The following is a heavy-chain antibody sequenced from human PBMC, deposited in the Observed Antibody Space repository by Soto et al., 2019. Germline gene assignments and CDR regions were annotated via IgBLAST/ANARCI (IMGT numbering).Heavy chain of an antibody. CDR1: GGSISSGGYS. D-gene: IGHD4-17*01. CDR3: ACSYGGNLMYYYYGIDV. CDR2: IYHSGST. Sequence: SETLSLTCAVSGGSISSGGYSWSWIRQPPGKGLEWIGYIYHSGSTYYNPSLKSRVTISVDRSKNQFSLKLGSVTAADTAVYYCACSYGGNLMYYYYGIDVWGQGTTVTVSS. J-gene: IGHJ6*02. V-gene: IGHV4-30-2*01.